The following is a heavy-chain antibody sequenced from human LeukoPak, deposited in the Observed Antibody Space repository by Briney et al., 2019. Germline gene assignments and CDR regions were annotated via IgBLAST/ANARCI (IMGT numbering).Heavy chain of an antibody. V-gene: IGHV1-2*06. D-gene: IGHD3-3*01. CDR3: ARDGAYDFWSGYSYYFDY. CDR1: GYTFTTYY. CDR2: INPNSGGT. J-gene: IGHJ4*02. Sequence: ASVTVSCTASGYTFTTYYIHWVRQAPGQGLEWMGRINPNSGGTNYAQKFQGRVTMTRDTSISTAYMELSRLRSDDTAVYYCARDGAYDFWSGYSYYFDYWGQGTLVTVSS.